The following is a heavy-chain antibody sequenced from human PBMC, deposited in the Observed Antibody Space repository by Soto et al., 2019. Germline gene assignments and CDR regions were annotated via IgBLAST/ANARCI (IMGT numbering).Heavy chain of an antibody. CDR3: VRTLGEYYYDSSGYYRPDAFDI. Sequence: SVKVSCNASGGTFSSYAISWVRQAPGQGLEWMGGIIPIFGTANYAQKFQGRVTITADESTSTAYMELSSLRSEDTAVYYCVRTLGEYYYDSSGYYRPDAFDIWGQGTMVTVSS. J-gene: IGHJ3*02. CDR1: GGTFSSYA. CDR2: IIPIFGTA. D-gene: IGHD3-22*01. V-gene: IGHV1-69*01.